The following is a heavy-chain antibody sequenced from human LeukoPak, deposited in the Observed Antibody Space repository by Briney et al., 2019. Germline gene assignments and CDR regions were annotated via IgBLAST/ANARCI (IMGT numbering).Heavy chain of an antibody. V-gene: IGHV3-23*01. CDR2: ISGSGGST. Sequence: GGSLRLSCAASGFTFSSYAMSWVRQAPGKGLEWVSAISGSGGSTYYADSVKGRFTISRDNSKNTLYLQINSLRAEDTAVYYCAKEMRPYDILTGYFPTWGQGTLVTVSS. CDR1: GFTFSSYA. CDR3: AKEMRPYDILTGYFPT. J-gene: IGHJ5*02. D-gene: IGHD3-9*01.